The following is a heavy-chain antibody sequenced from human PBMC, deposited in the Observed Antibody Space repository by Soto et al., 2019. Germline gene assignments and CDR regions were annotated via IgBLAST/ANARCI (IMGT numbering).Heavy chain of an antibody. CDR3: ARFDGCKGYYGDY. D-gene: IGHD3-10*01. J-gene: IGHJ4*01. Sequence: GESLEISCKGSGYSFTNYWIGWVRQMPGRGLEWMAIIYPGDSDTRYSPPFQGQVTISADKSISTAYLQWSSLKAPDTAMYYCARFDGCKGYYGDYWGHGTLVTVSS. CDR1: GYSFTNYW. CDR2: IYPGDSDT. V-gene: IGHV5-51*01.